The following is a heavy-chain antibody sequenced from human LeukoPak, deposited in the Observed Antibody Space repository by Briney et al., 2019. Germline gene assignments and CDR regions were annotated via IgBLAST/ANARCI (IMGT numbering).Heavy chain of an antibody. J-gene: IGHJ4*02. CDR2: IYYSGST. CDR3: AREGTEAYFDY. CDR1: GGSISRYY. V-gene: IGHV4-59*01. Sequence: SETLPLTCTVSGGSISRYYWSWIRQPPGKGLEWIGYIYYSGSTNYNPSLKSRVAISVDTSKNQFSLKLRSVTAADTAVYYCAREGTEAYFDYWGQGTLVTVSS.